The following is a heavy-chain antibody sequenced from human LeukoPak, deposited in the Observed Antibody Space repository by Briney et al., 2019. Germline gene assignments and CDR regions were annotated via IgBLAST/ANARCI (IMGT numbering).Heavy chain of an antibody. CDR2: ISAGGGST. V-gene: IGHV3-23*01. J-gene: IGHJ4*02. CDR3: ATLRGQYCSGGSCYGPDY. CDR1: GFTFSSYA. D-gene: IGHD2-15*01. Sequence: GGSLRLSCAASGFTFSSYAMSWVRQAPGKGLEWVSGISAGGGSTYYADSVKGRFTISRDSSKNILYLQMNSLRAEDTAVYYCATLRGQYCSGGSCYGPDYWGQGTLVTVSS.